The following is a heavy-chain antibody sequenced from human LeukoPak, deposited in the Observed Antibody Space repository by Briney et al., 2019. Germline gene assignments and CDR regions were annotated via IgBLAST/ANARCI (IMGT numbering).Heavy chain of an antibody. Sequence: GASVKVSFKASGYTFSTYGINWVRQAPGQGLEWMGWISAYNGNTNYAQKFQGGVTMTTDRSTSTAYMELRSLRSDDTAVYYCARLFDTTGYTHDAFDVWGQGTMVTVSS. J-gene: IGHJ3*01. CDR3: ARLFDTTGYTHDAFDV. CDR2: ISAYNGNT. CDR1: GYTFSTYG. D-gene: IGHD3-22*01. V-gene: IGHV1-18*01.